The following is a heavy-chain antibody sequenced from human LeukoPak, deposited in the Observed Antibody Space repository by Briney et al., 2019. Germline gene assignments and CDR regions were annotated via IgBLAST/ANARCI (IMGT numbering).Heavy chain of an antibody. CDR3: ARDRVSSGWSYYFDY. J-gene: IGHJ4*02. D-gene: IGHD6-19*01. CDR2: ISGSGGGT. V-gene: IGHV3-23*01. Sequence: GGSLRLSCAASGFTFSTYAMSWVRQAPGKGLEWVSAISGSGGGTYYADSAKGRFTISRDNSRDTLYLQMSSLRAEDTAVYYCARDRVSSGWSYYFDYWGQGTLVTVSS. CDR1: GFTFSTYA.